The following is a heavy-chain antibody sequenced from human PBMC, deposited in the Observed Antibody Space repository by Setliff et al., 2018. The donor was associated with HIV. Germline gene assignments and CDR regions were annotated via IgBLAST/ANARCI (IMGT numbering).Heavy chain of an antibody. J-gene: IGHJ4*02. V-gene: IGHV1-69*13. CDR1: ADTFSSYA. CDR3: ARTPEGAAVFDY. D-gene: IGHD6-25*01. CDR2: IIPIFGTA. Sequence: SVKVSCKASADTFSSYAISWVRQAPGQGLEWMGGIIPIFGTANYAQKFQGRVTITADESTSIAYMELSSLRFDDTAVYYCARTPEGAAVFDYWGQGTPVTVSS.